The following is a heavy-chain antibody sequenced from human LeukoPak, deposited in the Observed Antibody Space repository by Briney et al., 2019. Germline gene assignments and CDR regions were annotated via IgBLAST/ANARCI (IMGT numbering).Heavy chain of an antibody. CDR3: ARDLRDCSGGSCYPRWFDP. D-gene: IGHD2-15*01. J-gene: IGHJ5*02. Sequence: PSETLSLTCTVSGHSMSSAYSWGWLRQPAGKGLEWIGRIYTSGSTNYNPSLKSRVTMSVDTSKNQFSLKLSSVTAADTAVYYCARDLRDCSGGSCYPRWFDPWGQGTLVTVSS. V-gene: IGHV4-4*07. CDR1: GHSMSSAYS. CDR2: IYTSGST.